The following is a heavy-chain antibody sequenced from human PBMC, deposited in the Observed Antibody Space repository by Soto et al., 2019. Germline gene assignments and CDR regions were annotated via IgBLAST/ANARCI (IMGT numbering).Heavy chain of an antibody. J-gene: IGHJ4*02. V-gene: IGHV4-39*01. CDR3: ARLEGLATISYYFDF. Sequence: SETLSLTCAVYGDSINSDKYYLGWIRQPPGKGLEWIGSIYYRGNTYYNPSLQTRVTISLDKSKSQFSLKLNSVTAADSAVYFCARLEGLATISYYFDFWGQGALVTVSS. D-gene: IGHD3-9*01. CDR2: IYYRGNT. CDR1: GDSINSDKYY.